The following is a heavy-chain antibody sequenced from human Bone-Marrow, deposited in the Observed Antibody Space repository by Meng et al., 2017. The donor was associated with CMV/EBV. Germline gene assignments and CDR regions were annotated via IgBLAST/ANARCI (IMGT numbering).Heavy chain of an antibody. CDR3: ARVEGSGSYYSLDWHFDL. D-gene: IGHD3-10*01. CDR1: LTVSGYS. J-gene: IGHJ2*01. Sequence: LTVSGYSFNWVRQAPGKGLEWVSTISDNSRYTYYADSVRGRFTISTDSAKNSLSLQMNSLRAEDTAVYYCARVEGSGSYYSLDWHFDLWGRGTLVTVSS. V-gene: IGHV3-21*01. CDR2: ISDNSRYT.